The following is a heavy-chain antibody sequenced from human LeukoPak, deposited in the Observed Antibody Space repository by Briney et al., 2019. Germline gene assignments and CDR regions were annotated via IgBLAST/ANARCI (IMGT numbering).Heavy chain of an antibody. D-gene: IGHD5-24*01. CDR2: IRPNSGGI. V-gene: IGHV1-2*02. CDR3: ARDPVDGYSHYDF. CDR1: GYTFTGYY. Sequence: ASVKVSCKASGYTFTGYYMHWVRQAPGQGLEWVGWIRPNSGGIHYAQEFQGRVTLTRDTFISTAYMEVTRLTSDDTAIYYCARDPVDGYSHYDFWGQGTLVTVSS. J-gene: IGHJ4*02.